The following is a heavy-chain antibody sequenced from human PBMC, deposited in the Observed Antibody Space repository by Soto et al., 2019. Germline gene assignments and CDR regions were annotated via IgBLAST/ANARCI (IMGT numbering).Heavy chain of an antibody. CDR3: ARYSNYEGYYYHYYGTDA. J-gene: IGHJ6*02. V-gene: IGHV4-34*01. CDR1: EGSVSGYY. Sequence: PSETVSLICVVYEGSVSGYYWSWIRKPPGKGLEWIGEINHSGSTNYNPSLKSRVTISVDTSKNQFSLKLSSVTAADTAVYYCARYSNYEGYYYHYYGTDAWGQGTTVTVSS. D-gene: IGHD4-4*01. CDR2: INHSGST.